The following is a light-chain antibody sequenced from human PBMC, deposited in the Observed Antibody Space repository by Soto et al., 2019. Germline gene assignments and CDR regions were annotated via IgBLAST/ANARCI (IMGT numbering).Light chain of an antibody. V-gene: IGLV8-61*01. CDR2: STY. CDR1: SGSVSTNNY. J-gene: IGLJ3*02. Sequence: QNVVTQEPSFSVSPGATVTLTCGLSSGSVSTNNYPSWYQQTPGQAPRTLIYSTYTRSSGVPDRFSASILGNKAALTITGAQADDESDYYCVLYMGSGIGVFGGGTKLTVL. CDR3: VLYMGSGIGV.